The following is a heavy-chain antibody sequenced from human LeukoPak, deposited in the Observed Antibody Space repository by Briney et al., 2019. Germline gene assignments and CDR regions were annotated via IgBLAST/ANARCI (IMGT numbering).Heavy chain of an antibody. CDR3: AKGGTSSLSIYYYYMDV. V-gene: IGHV3-30-3*01. Sequence: GGSLRLSCAASGFTFSSYAMHWVRQAPGKGLEWVAVISYDGSNKYYADSVKGRFTISRDNSKNTLYLQMNSLRAEDTAVYYCAKGGTSSLSIYYYYMDVWGKGTTVTVSS. J-gene: IGHJ6*03. CDR2: ISYDGSNK. D-gene: IGHD2-2*01. CDR1: GFTFSSYA.